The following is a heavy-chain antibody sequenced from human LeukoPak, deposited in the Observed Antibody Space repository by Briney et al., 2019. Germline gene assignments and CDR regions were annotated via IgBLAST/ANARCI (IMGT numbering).Heavy chain of an antibody. CDR2: MSAYNGDQ. CDR3: ARGSPPRRNYNSRGYYSYYFDS. D-gene: IGHD3-22*01. V-gene: IGHV1-18*01. J-gene: IGHJ4*02. CDR1: GYTFTRYG. Sequence: VSVTVSRKASGYTFTRYGISWVRQARGQGGEWMGWMSAYNGDQHYAQKLQGRVTMTTDTSTSTVYMELRSLRADDTAVYYCARGSPPRRNYNSRGYYSYYFDSWGQGTLVTVSS.